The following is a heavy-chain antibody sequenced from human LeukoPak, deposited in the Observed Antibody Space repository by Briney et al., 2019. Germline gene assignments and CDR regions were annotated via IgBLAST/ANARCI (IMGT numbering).Heavy chain of an antibody. D-gene: IGHD3-10*01. CDR3: ARERAVSGSYPLDY. Sequence: SETLSLTCAVYRGSFDGYFWNWIRQPPGKGLEWIGEISPSGGTNYNPSLKSRVTISVDTSKNQFSLKLTSVTAADTAVYYCARERAVSGSYPLDYWGQGTLVTVSS. CDR2: ISPSGGT. CDR1: RGSFDGYF. J-gene: IGHJ4*02. V-gene: IGHV4-34*01.